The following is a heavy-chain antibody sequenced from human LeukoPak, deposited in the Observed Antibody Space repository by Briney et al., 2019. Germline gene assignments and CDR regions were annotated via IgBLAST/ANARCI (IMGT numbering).Heavy chain of an antibody. V-gene: IGHV3-23*01. J-gene: IGHJ4*02. CDR1: GFTFSSYA. D-gene: IGHD5-18*01. CDR2: ISGSGGST. Sequence: HTGGSLRLSCAASGFTFSSYAMSWVRQAPGKGLEWVSAISGSGGSTYYADSVKGRFTISRDNSKNTLYLQTNSLRAEDTAVYYCARLRYSYGPGDFDYWGQGTLVTVSS. CDR3: ARLRYSYGPGDFDY.